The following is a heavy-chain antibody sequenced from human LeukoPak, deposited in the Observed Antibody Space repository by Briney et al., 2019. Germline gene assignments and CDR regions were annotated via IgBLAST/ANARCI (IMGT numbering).Heavy chain of an antibody. J-gene: IGHJ4*02. V-gene: IGHV3-21*01. CDR2: ISSSSSYI. CDR3: ARGGPSSPYYDFWSGYLPQGY. D-gene: IGHD3-3*01. Sequence: GRSLRLSCAASGFTFSSYVMHWVRQAPGKGLEWVSSISSSSSYIYYADSVKGRFTISRDNAKNSLYLQMNSLRAEDTAVYYCARGGPSSPYYDFWSGYLPQGYWGQGTLVTVSS. CDR1: GFTFSSYV.